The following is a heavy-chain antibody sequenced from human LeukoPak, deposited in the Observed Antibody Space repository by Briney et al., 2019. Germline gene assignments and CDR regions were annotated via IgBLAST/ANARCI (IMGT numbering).Heavy chain of an antibody. CDR2: IFYNGST. CDR1: GGSFSGYY. D-gene: IGHD3-10*01. V-gene: IGHV4-59*08. CDR3: ARARWFGELFLDY. Sequence: SETLSLTCAVYGGSFSGYYWSWIRQPPGKGLEWIGYIFYNGSTNYNPSLKSRVTISVDMSKNQFSLKLRSVTAADTAVYYCARARWFGELFLDYWGQGHLVTVSS. J-gene: IGHJ4*02.